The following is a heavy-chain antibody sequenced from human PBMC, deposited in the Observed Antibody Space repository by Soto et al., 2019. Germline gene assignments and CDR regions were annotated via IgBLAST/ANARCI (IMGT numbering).Heavy chain of an antibody. J-gene: IGHJ6*02. D-gene: IGHD2-2*02. V-gene: IGHV1-46*01. CDR3: ARGGFCSSTSCYKLGSSGWYPLRGYYYYGMDV. Sequence: GASVKVSCKASGYTFTSYYMHWVRQAPGQGLEWMGIINPSGGSTSYAQKFQGRVTMTRDTSTSTVYMELSSLRSEDTAVYYCARGGFCSSTSCYKLGSSGWYPLRGYYYYGMDVWGQGTTVTVSS. CDR2: INPSGGST. CDR1: GYTFTSYY.